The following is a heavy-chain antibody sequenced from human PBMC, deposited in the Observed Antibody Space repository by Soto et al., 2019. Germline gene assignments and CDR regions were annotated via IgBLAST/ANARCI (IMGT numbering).Heavy chain of an antibody. CDR3: ARTVVGATDY. J-gene: IGHJ4*02. D-gene: IGHD1-26*01. V-gene: IGHV3-21*01. Sequence: EVQLVESGGGLVKPGGSLRLSCAASGFTFSSYSVNWVRQAPGKGLEWVSSISSSSSYIYYADSVKGRFTISRDNAKNSRYLQMNSLRAEDTAVYYCARTVVGATDYWGQGTLVTVSS. CDR1: GFTFSSYS. CDR2: ISSSSSYI.